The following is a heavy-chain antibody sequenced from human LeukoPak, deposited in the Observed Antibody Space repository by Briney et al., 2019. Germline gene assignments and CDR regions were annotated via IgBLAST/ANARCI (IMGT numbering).Heavy chain of an antibody. V-gene: IGHV1-2*02. Sequence: ASVKVSCKASGYTLTDYYLHWVRQAPGQGLKWMGWINPNSGATHYAQSFQARVTMTRDTSIASSYMELTGLESDDTAVYYCAREIISSSWYEWYFDLWGRGTLVTVSS. CDR1: GYTLTDYY. CDR2: INPNSGAT. CDR3: AREIISSSWYEWYFDL. D-gene: IGHD6-13*01. J-gene: IGHJ2*01.